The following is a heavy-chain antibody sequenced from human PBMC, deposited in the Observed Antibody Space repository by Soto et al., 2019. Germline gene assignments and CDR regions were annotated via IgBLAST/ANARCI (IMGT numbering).Heavy chain of an antibody. D-gene: IGHD2-15*01. CDR2: INHSGST. CDR1: GGSFSGYY. V-gene: IGHV4-34*01. J-gene: IGHJ5*02. CDR3: ARRRVVVVAATLSWFDP. Sequence: SETLSLTCAVYGGSFSGYYWSWIRQPPGKGLEWIGEINHSGSTNYNPSLKSRVTISVDTSKNQFSLKLSSVTAADTAVYYCARRRVVVVAATLSWFDPWGQGTLVTVSS.